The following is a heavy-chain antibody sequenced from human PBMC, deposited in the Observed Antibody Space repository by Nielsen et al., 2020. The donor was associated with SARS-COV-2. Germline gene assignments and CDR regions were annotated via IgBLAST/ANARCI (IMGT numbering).Heavy chain of an antibody. J-gene: IGHJ4*02. CDR1: GYTFTSYY. V-gene: IGHV1-69*13. CDR3: ARDYSSSWYTGWDY. Sequence: SVKVSCKASGYTFTSYYMHWVRQAPGQGLEWMGGIIPIFGTANYAQKFQGRVTITADESTSTAYMELSSLRSEDTAVYYCARDYSSSWYTGWDYWGQGTLVTVSS. D-gene: IGHD6-13*01. CDR2: IIPIFGTA.